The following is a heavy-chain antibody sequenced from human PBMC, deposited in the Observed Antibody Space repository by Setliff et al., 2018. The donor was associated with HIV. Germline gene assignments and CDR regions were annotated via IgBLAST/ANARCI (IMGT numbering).Heavy chain of an antibody. CDR2: IWYDGSNK. D-gene: IGHD3-3*01. V-gene: IGHV3-33*06. J-gene: IGHJ6*03. Sequence: PGGSLRLSCAASGFTFSSKGMHWVRQAPGKGLEWVAIIWYDGSNKYYADSVKGRFTVSRDNSKNTLYLQMNSLRAEDTAVYYCAKGSGKITIYYYYVDVWGKGTTVTVSS. CDR3: AKGSGKITIYYYYVDV. CDR1: GFTFSSKG.